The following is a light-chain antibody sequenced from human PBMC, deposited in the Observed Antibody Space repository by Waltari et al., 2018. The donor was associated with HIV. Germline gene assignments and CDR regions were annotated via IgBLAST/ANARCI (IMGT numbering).Light chain of an antibody. CDR3: VLYMGGAWV. V-gene: IGLV8-61*01. CDR2: STN. J-gene: IGLJ3*02. CDR1: SDSVSTTLT. Sequence: QTVVTQEPSFSVCPGRTVPLTSLLRSDSVSTTLTASWYRQTPGHAPRTLIYSTNVRSSGVPDRFSGSILGNKAALTITGAQADDECHYYCVLYMGGAWVFGGGTKLTVL.